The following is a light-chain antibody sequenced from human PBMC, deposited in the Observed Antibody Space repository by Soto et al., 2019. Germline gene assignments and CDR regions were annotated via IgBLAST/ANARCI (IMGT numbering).Light chain of an antibody. CDR3: SSYTSSSTLEV. Sequence: QSALTQPASVSGSPGQSITISCTGTSSDVGGYNYVSWYQQHPGKAPKLMIFDVTYRPSGVSNRFSGSKSGNTASLTISGXQPXXXAXXYCSSYTSSSTLEVFGGGTKLTVL. J-gene: IGLJ2*01. CDR2: DVT. V-gene: IGLV2-14*01. CDR1: SSDVGGYNY.